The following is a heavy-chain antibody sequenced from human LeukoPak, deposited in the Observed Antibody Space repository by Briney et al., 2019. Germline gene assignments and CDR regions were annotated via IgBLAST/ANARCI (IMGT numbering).Heavy chain of an antibody. V-gene: IGHV4-59*01. D-gene: IGHD3-9*01. CDR1: GGSLSSYD. CDR3: ARVEDHDILTGYQPYWHFDL. Sequence: SETLSLTCTVSGGSLSSYDWSWIRQPPGKGLEWDGYIYYSGSTYYNPSLKSRVTFSVATSKNKFSLKLSFVTAADTDVDYCARVEDHDILTGYQPYWHFDLWGRGTLVTVSS. J-gene: IGHJ2*01. CDR2: IYYSGST.